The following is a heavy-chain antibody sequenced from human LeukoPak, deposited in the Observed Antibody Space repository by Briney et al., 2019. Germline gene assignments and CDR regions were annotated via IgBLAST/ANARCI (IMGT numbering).Heavy chain of an antibody. D-gene: IGHD1-1*01. J-gene: IGHJ4*02. CDR3: ARGASGTMDY. V-gene: IGHV3-30-3*01. Sequence: PGRSLRLSCAASGFTFSSYAMHWVRQAPGKGLEWVAVISYDGSNKYYADSVKGRFTISRDNAKNTLYLQMNSLRAEDTAVYYCARGASGTMDYWGQGTLVTVSS. CDR2: ISYDGSNK. CDR1: GFTFSSYA.